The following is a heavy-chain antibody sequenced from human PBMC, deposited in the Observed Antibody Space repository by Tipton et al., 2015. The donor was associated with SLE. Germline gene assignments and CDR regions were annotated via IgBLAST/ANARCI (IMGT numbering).Heavy chain of an antibody. J-gene: IGHJ4*02. Sequence: QLVQSGAEVKKPGESLRISCTVSGYTFANFWISWVRQTPEKGLEWMGFIYPTDSDTKYSPSFEGQVTISADKSTNTAYLQWNSLKTSDSAIYYCARDQASLGLDFWGQGTLVTVSS. CDR3: ARDQASLGLDF. CDR2: IYPTDSDT. V-gene: IGHV5-51*01. CDR1: GYTFANFW.